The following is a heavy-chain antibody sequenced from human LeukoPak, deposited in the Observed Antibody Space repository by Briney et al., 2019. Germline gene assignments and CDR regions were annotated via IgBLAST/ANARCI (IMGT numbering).Heavy chain of an antibody. Sequence: GESLKISCKGSGYSFTSYWIGWVRQMPGKGLEWMGIIYPGDSDTRYSPSFQGQVTISADKSISTAYLQWSSLKASDTAMYYCARGRRGTYYYYYYMDVWGKGTTVTISS. CDR1: GYSFTSYW. V-gene: IGHV5-51*01. J-gene: IGHJ6*03. CDR2: IYPGDSDT. D-gene: IGHD2-15*01. CDR3: ARGRRGTYYYYYYMDV.